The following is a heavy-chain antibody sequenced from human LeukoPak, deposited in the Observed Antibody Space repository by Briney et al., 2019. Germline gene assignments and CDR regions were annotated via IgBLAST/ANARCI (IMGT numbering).Heavy chain of an antibody. CDR2: IWYDGTRE. V-gene: IGHV3-33*01. J-gene: IGHJ4*02. D-gene: IGHD1-26*01. CDR3: ARDLSFGSLDF. Sequence: GGSLRLSCAASGFTLSSHGMRWVRQAPGKGLEWVALIWYDGTRENYADSVKGRFTISRDLSKNTLNLQMNSLRVEDTAVFYCARDLSFGSLDFRGQGTLVTVSS. CDR1: GFTLSSHG.